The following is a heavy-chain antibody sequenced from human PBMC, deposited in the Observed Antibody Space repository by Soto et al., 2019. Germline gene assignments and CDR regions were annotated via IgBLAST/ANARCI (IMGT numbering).Heavy chain of an antibody. J-gene: IGHJ4*02. CDR3: EGDESGSSSFNWVFDY. V-gene: IGHV3-30-3*01. D-gene: IGHD6-13*01. Sequence: QVQLVESGGGVVQPGRSLRLSCAASGFTFSSYAMHWVRQAPGKGLEWVAVISYDGSNKYYADSVKGRLTIARDNSKNPRYLQMNSLRAEDTAVYYCEGDESGSSSFNWVFDYWGQGTLVTVSS. CDR2: ISYDGSNK. CDR1: GFTFSSYA.